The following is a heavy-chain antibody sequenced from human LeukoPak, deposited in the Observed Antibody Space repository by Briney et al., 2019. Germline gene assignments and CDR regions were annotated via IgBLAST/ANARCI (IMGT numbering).Heavy chain of an antibody. CDR2: INPSGGTT. D-gene: IGHD3-22*01. Sequence: ASVKVSCKASGYTFTSYYMHWVRQAPGQGLEWMGIINPSGGTTIYAQKFQGRVTITRNTSISTAYMELSSLRSEDTAVYYCARGAYSSGYYYVVYWGQGTLVTVSS. CDR3: ARGAYSSGYYYVVY. J-gene: IGHJ4*02. CDR1: GYTFTSYY. V-gene: IGHV1-46*01.